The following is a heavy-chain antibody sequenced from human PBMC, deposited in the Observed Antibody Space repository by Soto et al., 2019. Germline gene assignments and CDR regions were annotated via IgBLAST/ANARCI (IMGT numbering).Heavy chain of an antibody. V-gene: IGHV4-30-4*01. J-gene: IGHJ4*02. D-gene: IGHD3-3*01. CDR3: ARAGRFLEWLLFLDY. Sequence: QVQLQESGPGLVKPSQTLSLTCTVSGGSISSGDYYWSWIRQPPGKGLEWIGYIYYSGSTYYNPSLKSRVTISVDTSKNQFSLKLSSVTAADTAVYYCARAGRFLEWLLFLDYWGQGTLVTVSS. CDR1: GGSISSGDYY. CDR2: IYYSGST.